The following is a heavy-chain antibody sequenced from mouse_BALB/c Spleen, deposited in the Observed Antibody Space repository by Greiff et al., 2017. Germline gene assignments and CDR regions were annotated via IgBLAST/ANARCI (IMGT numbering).Heavy chain of an antibody. CDR2: IWSGGST. D-gene: IGHD2-4*01. V-gene: IGHV2-2*02. Sequence: QVQLKESGPGLVQPSQSLSITCTVSGFSLTSYGVHWVRQSPGKGLEWLGVIWSGGSTDYNAAFISRLSISKDNSKSQVFFKMNSLQANDTAIYYCARNWGGYDYDDWFAYWGQGTLVTVSA. J-gene: IGHJ3*01. CDR1: GFSLTSYG. CDR3: ARNWGGYDYDDWFAY.